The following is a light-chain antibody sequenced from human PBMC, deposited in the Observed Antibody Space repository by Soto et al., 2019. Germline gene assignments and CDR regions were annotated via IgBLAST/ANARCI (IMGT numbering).Light chain of an antibody. CDR2: WAS. J-gene: IGKJ3*01. Sequence: DIVMTQSPDSLVVSLGERATINCKSSRSVLFSSNNKNYLAWYQQKPGQPPKLLIYWASTRESGVPDRFSGSGSGTDFTLTINSLQAEDVAVYYCQQYYSTPFTFGPGTKVDI. CDR3: QQYYSTPFT. CDR1: RSVLFSSNNKNY. V-gene: IGKV4-1*01.